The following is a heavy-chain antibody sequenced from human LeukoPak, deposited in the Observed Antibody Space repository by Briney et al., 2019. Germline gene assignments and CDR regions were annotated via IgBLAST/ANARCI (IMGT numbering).Heavy chain of an antibody. Sequence: GSLRLSCAASGFTFSDYYMSWIRQPPGKGLEWIGYIYYSGSTNYNPSLKSRVTISVDTSKNQFSLKLSSVTAADTAVYYCARHTIKLHAFDIWGQGTMVTVSS. CDR1: GFTFSDYY. V-gene: IGHV4-59*08. D-gene: IGHD3-10*01. CDR2: IYYSGST. CDR3: ARHTIKLHAFDI. J-gene: IGHJ3*02.